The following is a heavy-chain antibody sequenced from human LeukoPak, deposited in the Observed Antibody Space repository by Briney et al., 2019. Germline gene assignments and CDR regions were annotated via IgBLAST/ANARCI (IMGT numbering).Heavy chain of an antibody. CDR3: AKASTRDTGYYFDS. D-gene: IGHD3-9*01. V-gene: IGHV3-23*01. CDR1: GFTFSNYA. J-gene: IGHJ4*02. CDR2: IRYNIENT. Sequence: GGSLRLSYAASGFTFSNYAMGWVRQAPGKGPEWVSSIRYNIENTHYADAVQGRFTISRDNSKNTLYLQMNSLRAEDTARYYCAKASTRDTGYYFDSWGQGTLVSVSS.